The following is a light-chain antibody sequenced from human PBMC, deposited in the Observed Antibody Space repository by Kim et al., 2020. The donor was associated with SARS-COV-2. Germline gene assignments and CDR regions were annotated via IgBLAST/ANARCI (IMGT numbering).Light chain of an antibody. CDR3: CSYTSSNTLV. CDR1: SSDVGGKNY. V-gene: IGLV2-14*03. Sequence: GKSSRNSCTGTSSDVGGKNYVSWYQQHPGKVPKLIIYDVSNRPSGVSTRFSGSKSANTASLTISGLQAEDEADYYCCSYTSSNTLVFGGGTKVTVL. CDR2: DVS. J-gene: IGLJ2*01.